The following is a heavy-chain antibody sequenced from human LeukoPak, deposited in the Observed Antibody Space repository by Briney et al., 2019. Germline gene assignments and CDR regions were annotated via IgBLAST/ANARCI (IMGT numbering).Heavy chain of an antibody. J-gene: IGHJ4*02. CDR1: GGSISSSSYY. D-gene: IGHD5-12*01. Sequence: SETLSLTCTVSGGSISSSSYYWGWIRQPPGKGLEWIGSIYYSGSTYYNPSLKSRVTISVDTSKNQFSLRLSSVTAADTAIYYCARVATVKFYFGYWGQGTLVTVSS. CDR2: IYYSGST. V-gene: IGHV4-39*07. CDR3: ARVATVKFYFGY.